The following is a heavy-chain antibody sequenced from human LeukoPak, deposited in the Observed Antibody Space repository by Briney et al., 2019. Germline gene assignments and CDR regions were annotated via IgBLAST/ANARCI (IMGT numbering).Heavy chain of an antibody. D-gene: IGHD3-3*01. CDR3: ARDEAIFGAGYYYAMDV. CDR2: INYSGST. J-gene: IGHJ6*02. CDR1: GGSISSGGHY. Sequence: SETLSLTCSVSGGSISSGGHYWSWIRQHPGKGLEWIGYINYSGSTYYNPSLKSRVTISVDTSQNQFSLKLSSVTAAGTAVYYCARDEAIFGAGYYYAMDVWGQGTTVTVSS. V-gene: IGHV4-31*03.